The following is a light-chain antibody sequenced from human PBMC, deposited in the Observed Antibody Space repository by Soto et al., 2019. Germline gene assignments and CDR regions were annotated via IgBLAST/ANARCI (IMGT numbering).Light chain of an antibody. J-gene: IGLJ2*01. CDR2: DVS. V-gene: IGLV2-14*01. Sequence: QSALTQPASVSGSPGQSITISCTGTSSDVGGYNYVSWYQQHPGKGPKLMIYDVSNRPSGVSNRFSGSKSGNTASLTISGLQAEDEADYYCGSYTSSTTVIFGGGTKVTVL. CDR3: GSYTSSTTVI. CDR1: SSDVGGYNY.